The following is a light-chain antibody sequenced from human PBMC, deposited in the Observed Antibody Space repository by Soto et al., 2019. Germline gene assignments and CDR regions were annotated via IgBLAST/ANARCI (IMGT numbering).Light chain of an antibody. Sequence: QSVLTQPPSASGTPGQRVTISCSGSSSNIGSNTVNWYQQLPGTAPKLLIYSNNQRPSGVPARFSGSKSGTSDSLAISGLQSAEEAAYYCAAWDDSLRVVFGGGTKLTVL. CDR3: AAWDDSLRVV. V-gene: IGLV1-44*01. CDR1: SSNIGSNT. CDR2: SNN. J-gene: IGLJ2*01.